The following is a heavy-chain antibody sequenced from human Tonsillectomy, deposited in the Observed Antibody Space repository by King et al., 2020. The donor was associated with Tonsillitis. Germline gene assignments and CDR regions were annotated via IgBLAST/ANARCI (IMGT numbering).Heavy chain of an antibody. J-gene: IGHJ4*02. CDR2: IKQDGSEK. V-gene: IGHV3-7*04. CDR3: ARDFWSGYPPTRYFDY. Sequence: VQLVESGGGLVQPGGSLRLSCAASGFTFSSYWMSWVRQAPGKGLEWVANIKQDGSEKYYVDSVKGRFTTSRDNAKNPLYLQMNSLGAEDTAVYYCARDFWSGYPPTRYFDYWDQGTLVTVSS. D-gene: IGHD3-3*01. CDR1: GFTFSSYW.